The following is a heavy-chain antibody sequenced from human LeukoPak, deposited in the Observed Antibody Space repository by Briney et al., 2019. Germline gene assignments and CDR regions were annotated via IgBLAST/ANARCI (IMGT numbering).Heavy chain of an antibody. D-gene: IGHD3-16*01. CDR2: ISYDARNK. J-gene: IGHJ4*02. CDR1: GFTFSSYG. CDR3: AGFWGSHRLEY. Sequence: PGGSLRLSCAASGFTFSSYGMHWVRQAPGKGLEWVTIISYDARNKYFADSVNGRFTVSRDNSKNTVYLQMNSLRVDDTAVYFCAGFWGSHRLEYWGQGTPVIVSS. V-gene: IGHV3-30*19.